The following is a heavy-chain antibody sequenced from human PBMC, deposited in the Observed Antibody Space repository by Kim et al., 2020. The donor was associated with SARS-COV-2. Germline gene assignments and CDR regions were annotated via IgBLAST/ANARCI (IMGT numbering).Heavy chain of an antibody. V-gene: IGHV3-9*01. J-gene: IGHJ4*02. D-gene: IGHD3-9*01. CDR1: GFRFGEYA. CDR3: VKGDILTGSNSSFDC. Sequence: GGSLRLSCAASGFRFGEYAMHWVRQVPGKGLEWVSGISSNSSNIGCADSVKGRFTISRDNAKNSLYLQMNSLRTEDTALYYCVKGDILTGSNSSFDCWGQGTPGTPSS. CDR2: ISSNSSNI.